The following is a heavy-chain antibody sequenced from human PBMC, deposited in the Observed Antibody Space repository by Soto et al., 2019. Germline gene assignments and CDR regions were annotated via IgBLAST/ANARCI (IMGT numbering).Heavy chain of an antibody. J-gene: IGHJ6*02. Sequence: SETLSLTCAVYGGSFSGYYWSWIRQPPGKGLEWIGEINHSGSTNYNPSLKSRVTISVDTSKNQFSLKLSSVTAADTAVYYCARGARAWEVVPTSMDVWGQGTTVTVSS. CDR3: ARGARAWEVVPTSMDV. D-gene: IGHD2-2*01. CDR2: INHSGST. V-gene: IGHV4-34*01. CDR1: GGSFSGYY.